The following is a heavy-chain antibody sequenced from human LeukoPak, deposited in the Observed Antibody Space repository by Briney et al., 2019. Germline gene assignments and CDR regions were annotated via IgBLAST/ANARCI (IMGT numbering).Heavy chain of an antibody. V-gene: IGHV3-7*03. D-gene: IGHD1-1*01. CDR3: AKSRSGSANWALQIFDN. CDR1: GFTFSSYC. CDR2: INQDGSEK. J-gene: IGHJ4*02. Sequence: GGSLRLSCAASGFTFSSYCMSWVRQAPGKGLEWVANINQDGSEKYYVDSVKGRFTISRDNSKNTLFLHMSSLRVEDTAVYYCAKSRSGSANWALQIFDNWGQGTLVTVS.